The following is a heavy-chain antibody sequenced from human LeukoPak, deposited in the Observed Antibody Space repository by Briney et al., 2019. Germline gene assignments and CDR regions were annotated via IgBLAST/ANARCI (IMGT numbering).Heavy chain of an antibody. D-gene: IGHD3-16*02. CDR2: LSGSAGGS. CDR3: AKRGVVVRVFLVGFHKEAYYFDS. CDR1: GITLSNYG. J-gene: IGHJ4*02. V-gene: IGHV3-23*01. Sequence: QSGGSLRLSCGVSGITLSNYGMTWVRQAPGKGLEWVAGLSGSAGGSNYADSVKGRFTISRDNSKNTLFLQMDRLRAEDTAVYFCAKRGVVVRVFLVGFHKEAYYFDSWGQGALVTVSS.